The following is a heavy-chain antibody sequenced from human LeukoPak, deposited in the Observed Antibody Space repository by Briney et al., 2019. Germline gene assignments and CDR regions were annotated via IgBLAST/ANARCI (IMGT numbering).Heavy chain of an antibody. CDR1: GFTFSSYA. J-gene: IGHJ3*02. CDR2: ISYDGSNK. V-gene: IGHV3-30-3*01. CDR3: ARAHRGYYDSSGLDAFDI. D-gene: IGHD3-22*01. Sequence: PGRSPRLSCAASGFTFSSYAMHWVRQAPGKGLEWVAVISYDGSNKYYADSVKGRFTISRDNSENTLYLQMNSLRAEDTAVYYCARAHRGYYDSSGLDAFDIWGQGTMVTVSS.